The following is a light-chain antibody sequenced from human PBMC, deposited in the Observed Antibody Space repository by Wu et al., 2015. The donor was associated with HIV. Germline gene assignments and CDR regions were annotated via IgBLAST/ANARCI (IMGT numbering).Light chain of an antibody. V-gene: IGKV1-33*01. Sequence: VGDRVTITCQANQDITKYLNWYQQKPGKAPKLLIFDASFWNRVPSRFSGSGSGTDFTFIISNLQPEDTATYYCQQYDDLPVTFGGGTKVEIK. CDR3: QQYDDLPVT. J-gene: IGKJ4*01. CDR1: QDITKY. CDR2: DAS.